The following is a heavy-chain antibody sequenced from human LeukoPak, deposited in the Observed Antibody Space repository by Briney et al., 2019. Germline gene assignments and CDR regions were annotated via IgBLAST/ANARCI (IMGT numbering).Heavy chain of an antibody. CDR1: GYTFTGYY. Sequence: ASVKLSCKASGYTFTGYYLHWLRQAPGQGLEWMGWLKPSSGDTNYAQKFQGRVTMTRDTSISTAYMELTRLTSDDAAVYYCARGRDSIMIFGAVSGFRLDPWGQGTLVTVSS. CDR2: LKPSSGDT. D-gene: IGHD3/OR15-3a*01. V-gene: IGHV1-2*02. J-gene: IGHJ5*02. CDR3: ARGRDSIMIFGAVSGFRLDP.